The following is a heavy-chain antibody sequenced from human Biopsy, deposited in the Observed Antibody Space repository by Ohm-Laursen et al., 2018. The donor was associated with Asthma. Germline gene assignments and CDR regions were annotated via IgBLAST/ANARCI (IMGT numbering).Heavy chain of an antibody. CDR2: IYHSEST. CDR1: GGSTSSGGYS. Sequence: TLSLTCTVSGGSTSSGGYSWSWIRQPPGKGLEWIGYIYHSESTYYNPSLKSRVTISVDRSKNQFSLKLSSVTAADTAVYYCARVKDGYNFDYWGQGTLVTVSS. V-gene: IGHV4-30-2*01. D-gene: IGHD5-24*01. J-gene: IGHJ4*02. CDR3: ARVKDGYNFDY.